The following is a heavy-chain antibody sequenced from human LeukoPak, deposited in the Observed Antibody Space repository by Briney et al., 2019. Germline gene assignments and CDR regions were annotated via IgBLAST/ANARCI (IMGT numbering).Heavy chain of an antibody. J-gene: IGHJ4*02. CDR2: IKSKTDGGTT. D-gene: IGHD2-21*02. CDR3: TREAVTANGYFDY. Sequence: GGSLRLSCAASGFTFSNAWMTWVRQAPGKGLEWVGRIKSKTDGGTTDYAAPVKGRFTISRDDSKNTLYLQMNSLKTEGTAVYYCTREAVTANGYFDYWGQGTPVTVHS. CDR1: GFTFSNAW. V-gene: IGHV3-15*01.